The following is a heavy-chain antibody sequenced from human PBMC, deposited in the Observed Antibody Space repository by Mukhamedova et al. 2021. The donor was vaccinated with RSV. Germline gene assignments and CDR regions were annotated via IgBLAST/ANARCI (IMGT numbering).Heavy chain of an antibody. Sequence: GLEWVSGISDSGHNTCYLDSVRGRFTISRDNSENTLYLHMNSLRVDDTAVYYCATEVGATDHWGQGTRVTVSS. CDR2: ISDSGHNT. J-gene: IGHJ4*02. D-gene: IGHD1-26*01. V-gene: IGHV3-23*01. CDR3: ATEVGATDH.